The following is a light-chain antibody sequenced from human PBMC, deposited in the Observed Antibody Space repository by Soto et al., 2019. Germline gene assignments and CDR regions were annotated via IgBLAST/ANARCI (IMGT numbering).Light chain of an antibody. CDR2: GVS. J-gene: IGKJ1*01. CDR1: QRASRQY. Sequence: VLTQSPDTLSLSPGERATLSCRASQRASRQYLSWYQQRPDQPPRLLIYGVSMRAVGIPDRFSGSGSVSQFTLTINILEPEDFAVYYCQDFDSPQWTFGQGTKVEN. V-gene: IGKV3-20*01. CDR3: QDFDSPQWT.